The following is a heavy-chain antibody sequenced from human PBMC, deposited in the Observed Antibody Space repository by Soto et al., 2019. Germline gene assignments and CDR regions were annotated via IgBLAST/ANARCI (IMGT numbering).Heavy chain of an antibody. CDR2: TKQDGSEK. J-gene: IGHJ4*02. CDR1: GFTFSSYW. Sequence: PGGSLRLSCAASGFTFSSYWMNWVRQAPGKGLEWVAKTKQDGSEKYYVDSVKGRFTISRDNAKNSLYLQMNSLRADDTAVYYCARDRGSCSGGTCYGIDFDSWGQGTLVTVSS. V-gene: IGHV3-7*03. D-gene: IGHD2-15*01. CDR3: ARDRGSCSGGTCYGIDFDS.